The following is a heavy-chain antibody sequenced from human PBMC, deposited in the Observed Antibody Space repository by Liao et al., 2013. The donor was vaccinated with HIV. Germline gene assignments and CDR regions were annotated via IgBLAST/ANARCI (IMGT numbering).Heavy chain of an antibody. CDR3: ARGAGDFDF. J-gene: IGHJ4*02. CDR2: IYYSGST. Sequence: QVQLRESGPGLVKPSETLSLTCSVSGGSISTYYWSWIRQTPGKGLDWIGYIYYSGSTNYNPALKSRVTMSVDMSKNQFSLKLNSVTAADTAIYFCARGAGDFDFWGQGALVTVSS. CDR1: GGSISTYY. V-gene: IGHV4-59*01.